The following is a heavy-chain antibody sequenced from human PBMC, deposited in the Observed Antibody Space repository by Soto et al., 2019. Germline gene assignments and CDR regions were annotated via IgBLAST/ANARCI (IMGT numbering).Heavy chain of an antibody. D-gene: IGHD2-15*01. Sequence: PGGSLRLSCAASGFTFSSYGMRWVRQAPGKGLEWVAVISHDGSNKYYADSVKGRFTISRDNSKNTLYLQMNSLRAEDTAVYYCAKTNCSGGSCAGLIDYWGQGTLVTVSS. CDR1: GFTFSSYG. V-gene: IGHV3-30*18. CDR3: AKTNCSGGSCAGLIDY. CDR2: ISHDGSNK. J-gene: IGHJ4*02.